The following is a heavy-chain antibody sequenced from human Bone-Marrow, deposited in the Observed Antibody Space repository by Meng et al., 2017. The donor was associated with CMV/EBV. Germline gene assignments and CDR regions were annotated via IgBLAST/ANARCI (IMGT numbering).Heavy chain of an antibody. CDR3: ARDTNGYTSIPFDY. V-gene: IGHV1-69*10. J-gene: IGHJ4*02. Sequence: SVKVSCKASGGTFSSYAISWVRQAPGQGLEWMGGIIPILGIANYAQKFQGRVTITADKSTSTAYMELSSLRSEDTAVYYWARDTNGYTSIPFDYWGQGTLVTVSS. D-gene: IGHD5-24*01. CDR2: IIPILGIA. CDR1: GGTFSSYA.